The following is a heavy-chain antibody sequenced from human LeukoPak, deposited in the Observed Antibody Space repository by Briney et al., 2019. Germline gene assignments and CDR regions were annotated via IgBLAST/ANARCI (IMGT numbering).Heavy chain of an antibody. D-gene: IGHD6-13*01. Sequence: PGGSLRLSCAASGFTFSTYSMTWVRQAPGKGLEWVSAISGRSDIIFYADSVKGRFTISRDNSKNTLFLQMNTLRAEDTAVYYCAPHGAAAGYWGQGTLVTVSS. J-gene: IGHJ4*02. CDR1: GFTFSTYS. CDR2: ISGRSDII. V-gene: IGHV3-23*01. CDR3: APHGAAAGY.